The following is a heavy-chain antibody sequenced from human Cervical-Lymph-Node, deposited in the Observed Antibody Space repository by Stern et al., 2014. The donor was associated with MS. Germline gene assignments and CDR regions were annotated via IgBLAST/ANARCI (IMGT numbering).Heavy chain of an antibody. CDR2: IIPLLGLP. J-gene: IGHJ5*02. CDR1: GGTFSSSYA. Sequence: QLVESGAEVKKPGSSVNVSCMASGGTFSSSYAITWMRQAPGQGLEWMGRIIPLLGLPYYAQKFQGRVTITADTSTNTAYMGLNSLTSEDTAVYYCARGVVSNRATATLHNLFDPWGQGTLVTVSS. D-gene: IGHD1-1*01. V-gene: IGHV1-69*04. CDR3: ARGVVSNRATATLHNLFDP.